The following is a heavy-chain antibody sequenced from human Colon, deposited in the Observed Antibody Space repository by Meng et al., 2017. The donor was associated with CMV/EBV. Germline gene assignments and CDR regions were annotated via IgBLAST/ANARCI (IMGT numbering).Heavy chain of an antibody. CDR3: ARDRGGSYYGGFDY. J-gene: IGHJ4*02. V-gene: IGHV3-74*01. Sequence: GESLKISCAASGFTFSTYWMHWVRQAPGKGLVWVSRINSDDSSTNYADSVKGRFTISRDNAKNTLYRQMNSLRAEDTAVYYCARDRGGSYYGGFDYWGQGTLVTVSS. CDR1: GFTFSTYW. D-gene: IGHD1-26*01. CDR2: INSDDSST.